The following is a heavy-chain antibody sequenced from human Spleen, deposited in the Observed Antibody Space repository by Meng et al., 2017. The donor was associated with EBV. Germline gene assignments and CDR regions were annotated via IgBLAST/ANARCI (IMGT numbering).Heavy chain of an antibody. CDR1: GGSVSGFY. D-gene: IGHD6-6*01. CDR3: ARGRTVARSPWSDP. Sequence: VQVPQGGAGVLKPSETLSFTCAVYGGSVSGFYWIWIRQSPEKGLEWIGESNHSGSTTYNPSLKSRVTISVDTSKDQFSLRLTSVTAADTAIYYCARGRTVARSPWSDPWGQGTLVTVSS. CDR2: SNHSGST. V-gene: IGHV4-34*01. J-gene: IGHJ5*02.